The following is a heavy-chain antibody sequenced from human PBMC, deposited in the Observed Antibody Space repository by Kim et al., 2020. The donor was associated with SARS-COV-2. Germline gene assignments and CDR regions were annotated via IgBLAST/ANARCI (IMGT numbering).Heavy chain of an antibody. CDR1: GGSFSGYY. CDR2: INHSGST. J-gene: IGHJ4*02. V-gene: IGHV4-34*01. CDR3: ARGDYDILTGYPDGAYIDY. Sequence: SETLSLTCAVYGGSFSGYYWSWIRQPPGKGLEWIGEINHSGSTNYNPSLKSRVTISVDTSKNQFSLKLSSVTAADTAVYYCARGDYDILTGYPDGAYIDYWGQGTLVTVSS. D-gene: IGHD3-9*01.